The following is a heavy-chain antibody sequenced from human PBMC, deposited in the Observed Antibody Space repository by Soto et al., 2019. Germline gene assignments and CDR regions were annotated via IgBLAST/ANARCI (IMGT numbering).Heavy chain of an antibody. D-gene: IGHD6-13*01. CDR2: ISSSGSTI. V-gene: IGHV3-11*01. J-gene: IGHJ2*01. CDR3: ARDSSSYSLDYWYFDL. CDR1: GFTFSDYY. Sequence: GGSLRLSCAASGFTFSDYYMSWIRQAPGKGLEWVSYISSSGSTIYYADSVKGRFTISRDNAKNSLYLQMNSLRAEDTAVYYCARDSSSYSLDYWYFDLWGRGXLVTVYS.